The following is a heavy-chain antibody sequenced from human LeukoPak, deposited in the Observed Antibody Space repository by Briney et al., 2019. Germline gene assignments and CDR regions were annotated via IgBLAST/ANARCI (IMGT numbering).Heavy chain of an antibody. V-gene: IGHV4-39*07. Sequence: PSETLSLTCTVSGGSISSSSYYWGWIRQPPGKGLEWIGSIYHSGSTNYNPSLKSRVTISVDKSKNQFSLKLSSVTAADTAVYYCASQDIVVVPAAISIAAAFQHWGQGTLVTVSS. CDR2: IYHSGST. CDR3: ASQDIVVVPAAISIAAAFQH. D-gene: IGHD2-2*01. CDR1: GGSISSSSYY. J-gene: IGHJ1*01.